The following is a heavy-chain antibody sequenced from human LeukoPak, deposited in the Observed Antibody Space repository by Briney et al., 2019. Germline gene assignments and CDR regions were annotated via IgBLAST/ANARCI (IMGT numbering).Heavy chain of an antibody. D-gene: IGHD2-2*01. CDR1: GFSFSDYD. CDR3: ARDLCSSTSCSLFDY. Sequence: GGSLRLSCAASGFSFSDYDIHWVRLAPGKGLEWVTFIRYDGSNTYAESVKGRFTISRDNAKNSLYLQMNSLRAEDTAVYYCARDLCSSTSCSLFDYWGQGTLVTVSS. CDR2: IRYDGSNT. J-gene: IGHJ4*02. V-gene: IGHV3-30*02.